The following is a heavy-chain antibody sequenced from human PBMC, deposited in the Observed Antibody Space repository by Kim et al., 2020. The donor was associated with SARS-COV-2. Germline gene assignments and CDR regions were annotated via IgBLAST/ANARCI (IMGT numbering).Heavy chain of an antibody. CDR3: AKDVRGGSILRYLDY. V-gene: IGHV3-23*02. CDR1: GFTFNNYI. Sequence: GGSLRLSCAASGFTFNNYIMTWVRQAPGKGLEWVSSISGGGDTTYYGGSVKGRFTISKDNSKNTLYLQMNSLRVDDTAVYYCAKDVRGGSILRYLDYWGQGALVTVSS. J-gene: IGHJ4*02. CDR2: ISGGGDTT. D-gene: IGHD3-16*01.